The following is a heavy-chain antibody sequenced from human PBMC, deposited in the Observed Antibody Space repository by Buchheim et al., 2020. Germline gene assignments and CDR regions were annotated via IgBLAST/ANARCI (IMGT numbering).Heavy chain of an antibody. CDR1: GFTFSNAW. D-gene: IGHD1-14*01. V-gene: IGHV3-15*01. CDR2: IKSKVDGGTA. Sequence: EVQLVESGGGLVKPGGSLRLSCAASGFTFSNAWMSWVRQAPGKGLEWVGRIKSKVDGGTADYAAPVKGRFTISRDDSKNTLYLQMNSLKTEDTAVYYCSTDEPRAPSYFDYWGQGTL. CDR3: STDEPRAPSYFDY. J-gene: IGHJ4*02.